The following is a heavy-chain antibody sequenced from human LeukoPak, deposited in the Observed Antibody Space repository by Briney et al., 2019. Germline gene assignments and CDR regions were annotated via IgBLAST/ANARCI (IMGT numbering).Heavy chain of an antibody. CDR3: ARAGYDSSGYYSY. D-gene: IGHD3-22*01. J-gene: IGHJ4*02. Sequence: ASVKVSCKASGYIFTNYYMHWVRQAPGQGLEWMGIINPSGGSTTYTQKFQGRVTMTRDTSTSTAYMEVSSLRSEDTAVYYCARAGYDSSGYYSYWGQGTLVTVSS. V-gene: IGHV1-46*01. CDR1: GYIFTNYY. CDR2: INPSGGST.